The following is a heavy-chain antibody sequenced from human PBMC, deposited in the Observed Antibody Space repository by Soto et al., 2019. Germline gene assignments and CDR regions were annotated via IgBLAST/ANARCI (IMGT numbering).Heavy chain of an antibody. V-gene: IGHV3-21*01. CDR1: GFTFSSYS. CDR3: ARDGGYSGYDC. CDR2: ISTSSNYI. Sequence: EVQLVESGGGLVKPGGSLRLSCAASGFTFSSYSMNWVRQAPGKGLEWVSSISTSSNYIYYADSVKVRFTISRDNANSSRYLPMNSLRAEDTAVHYCARDGGYSGYDCWGQGTLVTVSS. D-gene: IGHD5-12*01. J-gene: IGHJ4*02.